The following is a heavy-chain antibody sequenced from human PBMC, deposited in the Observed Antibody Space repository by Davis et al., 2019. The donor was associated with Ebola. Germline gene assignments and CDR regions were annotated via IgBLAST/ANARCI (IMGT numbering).Heavy chain of an antibody. J-gene: IGHJ4*02. Sequence: PSETLSLTCTVSGGSISSSSYYWGWIRQPPGKGLEWIGSIYYSGSTYYNPSLKSRVTISVDTSKNQFSLKLSSVTAADTAVYYCAREHKTGTSYYFDYWGQGTLVTVSS. D-gene: IGHD1-7*01. CDR3: AREHKTGTSYYFDY. CDR2: IYYSGST. CDR1: GGSISSSSYY. V-gene: IGHV4-39*02.